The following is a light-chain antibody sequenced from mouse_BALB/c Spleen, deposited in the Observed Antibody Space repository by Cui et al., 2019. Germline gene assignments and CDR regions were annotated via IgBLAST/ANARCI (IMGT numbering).Light chain of an antibody. V-gene: IGKV4-68*01. J-gene: IGKJ5*01. CDR1: SSVSY. CDR2: LTS. Sequence: IVLTQSPALMPASTGEKVTLTCSASSSVSYMYWYQQKPRSSPKPWIYLTSNLASGVPTRFSGSGSGTSYSLPISSMEAEDATTYYCQQWSSNLPQLTFGAGTKLELK. CDR3: QQWSSNLPQLT.